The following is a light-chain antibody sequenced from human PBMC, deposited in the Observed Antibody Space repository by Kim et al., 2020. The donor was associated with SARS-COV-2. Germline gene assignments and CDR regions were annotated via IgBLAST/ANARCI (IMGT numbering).Light chain of an antibody. J-gene: IGLJ3*02. CDR3: SAWDSSLSAWV. Sequence: RQTATLPSTGNSNNVGNRGAAWLQQHQGHPPKLLSYRNNNRTTGISERLSASRSGNTASLTITGLQPEDEADYYCSAWDSSLSAWVFGGGTQLTVL. CDR2: RNN. CDR1: SNNVGNRG. V-gene: IGLV10-54*01.